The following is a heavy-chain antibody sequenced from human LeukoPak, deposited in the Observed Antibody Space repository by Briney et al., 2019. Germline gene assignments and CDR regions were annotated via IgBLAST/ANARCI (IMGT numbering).Heavy chain of an antibody. CDR2: IYYSGST. D-gene: IGHD1-26*01. V-gene: IGHV4-39*01. CDR1: GGSISSSRNY. Sequence: SETLSLTCTVSGGSISSSRNYWGWIRQPPGKGLEWIGSIYYSGSTYYNPSLKSRVTISVDTSKNQFSLRLGSVTAADTAVYHCARRPAVIGGATPIYYFDYWGQGTLVTVSS. J-gene: IGHJ4*02. CDR3: ARRPAVIGGATPIYYFDY.